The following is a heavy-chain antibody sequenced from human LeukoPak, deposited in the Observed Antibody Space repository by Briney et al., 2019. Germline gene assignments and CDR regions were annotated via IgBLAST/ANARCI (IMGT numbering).Heavy chain of an antibody. D-gene: IGHD3-10*01. CDR2: ISSSGSTK. CDR3: AKEGISINGGV. CDR1: GFTFSSYG. Sequence: PGGSLRLSCAASGFTFSSYGMNWVRQAPGKGLEWVSYISSSGSTKYYADSVKGRFTISRDNAKNSLYLQINSLRAEDTAVYYCAKEGISINGGVWGKGTTVTISS. V-gene: IGHV3-48*03. J-gene: IGHJ6*04.